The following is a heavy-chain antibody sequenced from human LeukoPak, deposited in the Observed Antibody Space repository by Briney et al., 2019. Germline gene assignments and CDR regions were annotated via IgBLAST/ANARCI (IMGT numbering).Heavy chain of an antibody. J-gene: IGHJ4*02. CDR2: IIPIFGTA. D-gene: IGHD3-3*01. CDR3: VIGDPVDY. Sequence: ASVKVSCKASGYAFTSYDINWVRQAPGQGLEWMGGIIPIFGTANYAQKFQGRVTMTRNTSISTAYMELSSLRSEDTAVYYCVIGDPVDYWGQGTLVTVSS. V-gene: IGHV1-8*01. CDR1: GYAFTSYD.